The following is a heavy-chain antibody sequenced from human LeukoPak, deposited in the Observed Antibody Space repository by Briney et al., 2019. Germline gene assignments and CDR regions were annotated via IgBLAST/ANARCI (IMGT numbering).Heavy chain of an antibody. V-gene: IGHV3-30*18. D-gene: IGHD6-13*01. J-gene: IGHJ4*02. CDR2: ISYDGSNK. CDR3: AKRMGPSIAATDLDY. Sequence: GGSLRLSCAASGFTFSTYGMYWVRQAPGKGLEWVGVISYDGSNKYYGDSVKGRFTISRDNSKNTLYLQMNSLRAEDTAVYYCAKRMGPSIAATDLDYWGQGTLVTVSS. CDR1: GFTFSTYG.